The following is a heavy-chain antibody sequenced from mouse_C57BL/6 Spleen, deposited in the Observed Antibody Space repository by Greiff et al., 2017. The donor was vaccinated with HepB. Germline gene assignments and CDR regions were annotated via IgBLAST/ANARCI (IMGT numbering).Heavy chain of an antibody. Sequence: EVQLQQSGPELVKPGASVKISCKASGYTFTDYYMNWVKQSHGKSLEWIGDINPNNGGTSYNQKFKGKATLTVDKSSSTAYMELRSLTSEDSAVYYCARPSDYYYYAMDYWGQRTSVTVSS. CDR3: ARPSDYYYYAMDY. CDR2: INPNNGGT. V-gene: IGHV1-26*01. CDR1: GYTFTDYY. J-gene: IGHJ4*01. D-gene: IGHD2-13*01.